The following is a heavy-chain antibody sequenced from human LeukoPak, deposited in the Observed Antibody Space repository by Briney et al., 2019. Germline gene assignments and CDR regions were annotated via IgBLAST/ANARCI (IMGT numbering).Heavy chain of an antibody. J-gene: IGHJ4*02. CDR1: GFTFSSYA. CDR3: AKGQWLAFDY. CDR2: ISNSGGRT. D-gene: IGHD6-19*01. V-gene: IGHV3-23*01. Sequence: GGSLRLSCAASGFTFSSYAMSWVRQAPGKGLEWVSSISNSGGRTFYTDSVKGRFTISRDNSKITLYLQMNSLRAEDTAVYYCAKGQWLAFDYWGQGTLVTVSS.